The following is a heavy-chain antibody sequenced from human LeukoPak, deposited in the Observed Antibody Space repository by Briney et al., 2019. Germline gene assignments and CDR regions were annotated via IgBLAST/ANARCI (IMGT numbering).Heavy chain of an antibody. Sequence: QSGGSLRLSCATSGFPFSDFSMSWVRQAPGKGLEWISTTNSRGTSTYYAESVKGRFTISRDNSKNTLYLQMSSLRVEDTAVYYCAKQSYARSLGEGGPGALVSVSS. CDR3: AKQSYARSLGE. CDR2: TNSRGTST. CDR1: GFPFSDFS. D-gene: IGHD2-8*01. J-gene: IGHJ4*02. V-gene: IGHV3-23*01.